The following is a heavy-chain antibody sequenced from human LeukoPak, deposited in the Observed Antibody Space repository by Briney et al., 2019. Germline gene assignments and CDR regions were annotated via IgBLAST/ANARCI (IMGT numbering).Heavy chain of an antibody. J-gene: IGHJ4*02. V-gene: IGHV4-59*01. D-gene: IGHD5-18*01. Sequence: PSETLSLTCTVSGGSISSYYWSWIRQPPGKGLEGIGYIYYSGSTNYNPSLKSRVTISVDTSKNQFSLKLSSVTAADTAVYYCAMSGYSYGFPLGYWGQGTLVTVSS. CDR2: IYYSGST. CDR3: AMSGYSYGFPLGY. CDR1: GGSISSYY.